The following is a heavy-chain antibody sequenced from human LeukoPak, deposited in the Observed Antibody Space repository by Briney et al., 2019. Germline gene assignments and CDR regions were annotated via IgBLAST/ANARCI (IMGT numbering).Heavy chain of an antibody. CDR1: GGTFSSYA. V-gene: IGHV1-69*13. CDR2: IIPIFGTA. Sequence: GASVKVSCKASGGTFSSYAISWVRQAPGQGLEWMGGIIPIFGTANYAQKFQGRVTITADESTSTAYMELSSLRSEDTAVYYCARPQGVGATRGNRYFDLWGRGTLVTVSS. CDR3: ARPQGVGATRGNRYFDL. J-gene: IGHJ2*01. D-gene: IGHD1-26*01.